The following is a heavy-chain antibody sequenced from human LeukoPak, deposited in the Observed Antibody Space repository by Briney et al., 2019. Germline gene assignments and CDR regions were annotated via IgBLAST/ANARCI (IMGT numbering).Heavy chain of an antibody. D-gene: IGHD2-15*01. J-gene: IGHJ4*02. CDR1: GYTFTSYD. CDR2: MNPNSGNT. Sequence: GASVKVSCKASGYTFTSYDINWVRQATGQGLEWMGWMNPNSGNTGYAQKFQGRVTMTRNTSISTAYMELSSLRSEDTAVYYCARGPPYNTCSGGSCYFDYWGQGTLVTVSS. V-gene: IGHV1-8*01. CDR3: ARGPPYNTCSGGSCYFDY.